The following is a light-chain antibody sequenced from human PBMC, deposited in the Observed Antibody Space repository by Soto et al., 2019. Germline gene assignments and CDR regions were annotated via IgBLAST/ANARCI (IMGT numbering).Light chain of an antibody. CDR1: QSVSSN. CDR2: GAS. CDR3: QRSGGSHRIT. J-gene: IGKJ5*01. V-gene: IGKV3-20*01. Sequence: ESMMTHSPATLSVAPGERATRSCRASQSVSSNLACYQQKPGQAPRLLIYGASSRATGITDRFSGSGSGTDFSLTISRLEPEDFAVYYCQRSGGSHRITFGQGTRLEI.